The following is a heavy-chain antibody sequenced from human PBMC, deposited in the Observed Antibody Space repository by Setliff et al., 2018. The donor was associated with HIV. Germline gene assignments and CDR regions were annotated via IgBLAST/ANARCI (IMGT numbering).Heavy chain of an antibody. Sequence: PSETLSLTCTVSGGSIWNYYWSWIRQPPGKGLEWIGTIYYSGSTYYNPSLKSRVTISVDTSKNQFSLKLSSVTAADTAVYYCARGRKRDGYNFYYYYMDVWDKGTTVTVSS. CDR1: GGSIWNYY. V-gene: IGHV4-39*07. CDR2: IYYSGST. J-gene: IGHJ6*03. CDR3: ARGRKRDGYNFYYYYMDV. D-gene: IGHD5-12*01.